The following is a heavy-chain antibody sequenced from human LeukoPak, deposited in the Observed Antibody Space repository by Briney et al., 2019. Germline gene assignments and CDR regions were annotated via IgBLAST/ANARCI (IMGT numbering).Heavy chain of an antibody. Sequence: PSETLSLTCTVSGGSISSYYWSWIRQPPGKGLEWIGYIYYSGSTNYNPSLKSRVTISVDTSKNQFSLKLSSVTAADTAVYYCARGPVAARSIDYWGQGTLVTVSS. CDR3: ARGPVAARSIDY. J-gene: IGHJ4*02. CDR2: IYYSGST. V-gene: IGHV4-59*01. CDR1: GGSISSYY. D-gene: IGHD6-6*01.